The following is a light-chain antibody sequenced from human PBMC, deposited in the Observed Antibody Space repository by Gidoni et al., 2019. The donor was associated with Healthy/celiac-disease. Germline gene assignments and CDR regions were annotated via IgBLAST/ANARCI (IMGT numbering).Light chain of an antibody. CDR3: CSYAGSYTFYVV. V-gene: IGLV2-11*01. CDR1: SSDVGGYNY. Sequence: QSALTQPRSVYGSPGQSVTISCTGTSSDVGGYNYVSWYQQHPGKAPKLMIYDFSQRPSGVPDRFSGSKSGNTASLTISGLQAEDEADYYCCSYAGSYTFYVVFGGGTKLTVL. CDR2: DFS. J-gene: IGLJ2*01.